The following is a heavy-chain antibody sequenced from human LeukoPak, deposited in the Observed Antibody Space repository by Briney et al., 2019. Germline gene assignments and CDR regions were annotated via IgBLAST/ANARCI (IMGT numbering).Heavy chain of an antibody. D-gene: IGHD3-10*01. V-gene: IGHV4-34*01. CDR1: GGSFSGYY. J-gene: IGHJ4*02. CDR2: INHSGST. Sequence: SETLSLTRAVYGGSFSGYYWSWIRQPPGKGLEWIGEINHSGSTNYNPSLRSRVTISVDTSKNQFSLKLSSVTAADTAVYYCARSHGSGSYYNLNDYWGQGTLVTVSS. CDR3: ARSHGSGSYYNLNDY.